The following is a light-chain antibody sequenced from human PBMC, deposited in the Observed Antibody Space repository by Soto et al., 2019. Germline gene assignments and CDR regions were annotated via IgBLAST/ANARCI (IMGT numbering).Light chain of an antibody. J-gene: IGKJ1*01. CDR3: QQYNNWPPVT. V-gene: IGKV3-15*01. Sequence: EIVLTQAPATLSLSPGEGATLSCRASQSVSNNYLAWYQQKPGRAPRLLIYGASTRATGIPARFSGSGSGTEFTLTISSLQSEDFAVYYCQQYNNWPPVTFGQGTKVDI. CDR1: QSVSNN. CDR2: GAS.